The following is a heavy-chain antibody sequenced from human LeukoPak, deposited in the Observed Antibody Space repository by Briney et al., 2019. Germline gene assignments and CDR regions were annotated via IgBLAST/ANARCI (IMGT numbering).Heavy chain of an antibody. CDR2: ISYDGSNK. V-gene: IGHV3-30*18. J-gene: IGHJ4*02. D-gene: IGHD3-16*01. Sequence: GRSLRLSCAASGFTFSSYGMHWVRQAPGKGLEWVAVISYDGSNKYYADSVKGRFTISRDNSKNTLYLQMNSLRAEDTAVYCCANLGNYWGQGTLVTVSS. CDR1: GFTFSSYG. CDR3: ANLGNY.